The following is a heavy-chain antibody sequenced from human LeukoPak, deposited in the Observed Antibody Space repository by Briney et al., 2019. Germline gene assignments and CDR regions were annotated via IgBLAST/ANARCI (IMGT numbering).Heavy chain of an antibody. CDR1: GFTFSSYT. J-gene: IGHJ6*02. Sequence: GGSLRLSCAASGFTFSSYTMHWVRQAPGKGLEWVAVISYDGSNKYYADSVKGRFTISRDNSKNTLYLQMNSLRAEDTAVYYCAKGIYGSGMDVWGQGTTVTVSS. CDR3: AKGIYGSGMDV. D-gene: IGHD3-10*01. V-gene: IGHV3-30*04. CDR2: ISYDGSNK.